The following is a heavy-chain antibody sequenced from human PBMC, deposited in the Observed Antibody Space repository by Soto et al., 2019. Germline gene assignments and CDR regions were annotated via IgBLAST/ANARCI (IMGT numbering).Heavy chain of an antibody. V-gene: IGHV3-21*01. J-gene: IGHJ4*02. CDR3: ARESEDLTSNFDY. CDR1: GFTFSRYS. Sequence: GSLRLSCAASGFTFSRYSMNWVRQAPGKGLEWVSSISSTTNYIYYADSMKGRFTVSRDNAKNSVYLDMNSLSAEDTAVYYCARESEDLTSNFDYWGQGTLVTVSS. CDR2: ISSTTNYI.